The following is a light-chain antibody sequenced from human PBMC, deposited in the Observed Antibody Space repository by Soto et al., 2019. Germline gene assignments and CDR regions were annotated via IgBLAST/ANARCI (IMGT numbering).Light chain of an antibody. Sequence: DIQMTQSPSILSASVGDRVTITCRASQSISTWLAWYQQKPGKVPKPLIYDASSLESGVPSRFSGSVSGTEFTLTIRSLQPDDFATYYCQQYNSYSGTFGQGTKVEIK. CDR1: QSISTW. J-gene: IGKJ1*01. V-gene: IGKV1-5*01. CDR3: QQYNSYSGT. CDR2: DAS.